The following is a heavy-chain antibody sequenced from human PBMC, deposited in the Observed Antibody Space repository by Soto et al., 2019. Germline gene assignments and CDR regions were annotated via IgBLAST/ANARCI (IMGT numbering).Heavy chain of an antibody. Sequence: PGGSLRRPCAPSGFTFSSYSMNWVRQAPGKGLEWVSSISSSSSYIYYADSVKGRFTISRDNAKNSLYLQMNSLRAEDTAVYYCARGMTTVVTYYYYGMDVWGQGTTVTVSS. V-gene: IGHV3-21*01. CDR3: ARGMTTVVTYYYYGMDV. CDR1: GFTFSSYS. J-gene: IGHJ6*02. CDR2: ISSSSSYI. D-gene: IGHD4-17*01.